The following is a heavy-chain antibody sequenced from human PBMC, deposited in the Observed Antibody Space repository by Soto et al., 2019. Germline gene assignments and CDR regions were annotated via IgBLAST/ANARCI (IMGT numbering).Heavy chain of an antibody. V-gene: IGHV3-13*04. CDR3: ASLDLYSSGWQGGYYYYGMDA. CDR1: GFPFSSFD. J-gene: IGHJ6*02. Sequence: GSPKLSLSAPGFPFSSFDIHLVPPTTRKRLEWVSAIGTAGDTYYPGSVKGRFTISRDNSKNTLYLQMNSLRAEDTAVYYCASLDLYSSGWQGGYYYYGMDAWGQGTTVTVSS. CDR2: IGTAGDT. D-gene: IGHD6-19*01.